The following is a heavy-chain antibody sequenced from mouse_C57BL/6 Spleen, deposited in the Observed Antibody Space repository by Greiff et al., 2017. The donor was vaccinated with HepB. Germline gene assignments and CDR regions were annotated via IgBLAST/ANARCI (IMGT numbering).Heavy chain of an antibody. CDR3: ARSQLRLYYFDY. CDR2: IYPGDGDT. Sequence: QVHVKQSGAELVKPGASVKISCKASGYAFSSYWMNWVKQRPGKGLEWIGQIYPGDGDTNYNGKFKGKATLTADKSSSTAYMQLSSLTSEDSAVYFYARSQLRLYYFDYWGQGTTLTVSS. V-gene: IGHV1-80*01. CDR1: GYAFSSYW. D-gene: IGHD3-2*02. J-gene: IGHJ2*01.